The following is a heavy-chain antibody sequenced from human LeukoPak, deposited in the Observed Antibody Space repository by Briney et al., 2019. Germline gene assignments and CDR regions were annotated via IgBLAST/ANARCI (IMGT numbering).Heavy chain of an antibody. Sequence: GGSVRLSCAASGFTFSSYWMHWVRQAPGKGLVWVSHINSDGSGATYADSVKGRFAISRDNAKNTLYLQMNSLRAEDTAVYYCARDGSSGQFDFWGPGNLVTVSS. J-gene: IGHJ4*02. CDR2: INSDGSGA. V-gene: IGHV3-74*01. CDR3: ARDGSSGQFDF. D-gene: IGHD6-19*01. CDR1: GFTFSSYW.